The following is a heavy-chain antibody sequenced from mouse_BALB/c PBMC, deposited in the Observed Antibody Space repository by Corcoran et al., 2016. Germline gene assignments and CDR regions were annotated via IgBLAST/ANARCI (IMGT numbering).Heavy chain of an antibody. J-gene: IGHJ4*01. Sequence: QVQLQQSVAELAKPGASVKMSCKASGYTFTSYWMHWVKQRPGQGLEWIGYINPSTGYTEYNQKFKDKATLTAEKSSSTAYMQLSSLTSEDSAVYYCARKGIGAMDYWGQGTAVTVSS. CDR3: ARKGIGAMDY. V-gene: IGHV1-7*01. CDR1: GYTFTSYW. D-gene: IGHD2-14*01. CDR2: INPSTGYT.